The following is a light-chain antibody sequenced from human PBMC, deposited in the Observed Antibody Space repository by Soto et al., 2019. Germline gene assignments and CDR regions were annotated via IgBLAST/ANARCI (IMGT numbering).Light chain of an antibody. CDR2: DAS. J-gene: IGKJ2*01. CDR3: QQTYSTPYT. V-gene: IGKV1-39*01. Sequence: DIQMTQSPSSLSASVGDRVTITCRASQNISSYLNWYQQKPGKAHNLLIYDASSLQSGVPSRFSGSGSATYFTLTIRSLQPEDFAMYFFQQTYSTPYTFGQGTQLDIK. CDR1: QNISSY.